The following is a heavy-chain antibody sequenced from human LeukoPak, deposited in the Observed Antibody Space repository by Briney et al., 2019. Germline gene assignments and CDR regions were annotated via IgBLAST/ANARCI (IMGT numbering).Heavy chain of an antibody. J-gene: IGHJ4*02. CDR1: GFTFSSYA. CDR3: AKSKLRYFDWFLDY. V-gene: IGHV3-23*01. Sequence: GGSLRLSCAASGFTFSSYAMSWVRQAPGKGLEWVSAISGSGGSTYYADSVKGRFTISRDNSKNTLYLQMNSLRAEDTAVYYCAKSKLRYFDWFLDYWGQGTLVTISS. D-gene: IGHD3-9*01. CDR2: ISGSGGST.